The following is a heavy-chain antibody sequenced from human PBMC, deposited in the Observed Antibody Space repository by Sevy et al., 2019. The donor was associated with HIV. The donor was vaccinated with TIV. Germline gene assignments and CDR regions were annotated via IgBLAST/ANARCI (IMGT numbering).Heavy chain of an antibody. J-gene: IGHJ3*02. D-gene: IGHD2-21*02. V-gene: IGHV3-20*04. CDR2: INWNAGST. CDR1: GFTFDDYG. Sequence: GGSLRLSCAASGFTFDDYGMSWVRQAPGKGLEWVSGINWNAGSTGYADSVKGRFTISRDNAKNSLFVQMNSLRAEDTALYYCARGREPYCGGDCSSAFDIWGQGTMVTVSS. CDR3: ARGREPYCGGDCSSAFDI.